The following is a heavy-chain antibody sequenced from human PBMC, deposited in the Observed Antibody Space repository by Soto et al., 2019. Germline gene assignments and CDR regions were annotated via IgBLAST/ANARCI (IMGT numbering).Heavy chain of an antibody. CDR2: ISGSGGST. CDR3: AKDQGSSWYEIDY. CDR1: GFTFSNYA. Sequence: EVQLLESGGGLVQPGGSLRLSCAASGFTFSNYAVTWVRQAPGKGLDWVSTISGSGGSTDYADSVKGRFTISRDNSKNTLYLQMNSLRAEDTAVYYCAKDQGSSWYEIDYWGQGTLVTVSS. D-gene: IGHD6-13*01. V-gene: IGHV3-23*01. J-gene: IGHJ4*02.